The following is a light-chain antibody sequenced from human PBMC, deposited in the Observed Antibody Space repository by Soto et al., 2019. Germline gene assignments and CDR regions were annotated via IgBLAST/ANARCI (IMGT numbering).Light chain of an antibody. V-gene: IGKV4-1*01. CDR2: WAS. CDR3: QQSHNPPYT. J-gene: IGKJ2*01. Sequence: DIVMTQSPDSLAVSLGERAAINCKSSQSLLFTSNKKNYITWYQQKPGQPPKVLIYWASTRESGVPDRFSGTGSGTDFTLTITSLQAEDVAVYYCQQSHNPPYTCGQGTKLEIK. CDR1: QSLLFTSNKKNY.